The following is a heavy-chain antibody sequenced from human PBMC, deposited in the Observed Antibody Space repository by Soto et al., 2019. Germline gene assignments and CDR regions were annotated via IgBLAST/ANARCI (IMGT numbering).Heavy chain of an antibody. J-gene: IGHJ6*03. CDR1: GFTFSDYY. D-gene: IGHD2-15*01. V-gene: IGHV3-11*01. CDR2: ISSSGSTI. CDR3: ATPKTRGYCSGGRCYSYYMDV. Sequence: GGSLRLSCAASGFTFSDYYMSWIRQAPGKGLEWVSYISSSGSTIYYADSVKGRFTISRDNAKNSLYLQMNSLRAEDTAVYYCATPKTRGYCSGGRCYSYYMDVWGKGTTVTVS.